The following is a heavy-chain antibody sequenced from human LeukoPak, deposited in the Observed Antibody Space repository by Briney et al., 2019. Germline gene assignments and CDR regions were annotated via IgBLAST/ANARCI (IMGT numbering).Heavy chain of an antibody. V-gene: IGHV3-53*01. CDR2: IYSGGST. CDR3: AREPSTPPYYYYGMDV. D-gene: IGHD4-11*01. J-gene: IGHJ6*02. CDR1: GFTVSSNY. Sequence: PGGSPRLSCAASGFTVSSNYMSWVRQAPGKGLEWVSVIYSGGSTYYADSVKGRFTISRDNSKNTLYLQMNSLRAEDTAVYYCAREPSTPPYYYYGMDVWGQGTTVTVSS.